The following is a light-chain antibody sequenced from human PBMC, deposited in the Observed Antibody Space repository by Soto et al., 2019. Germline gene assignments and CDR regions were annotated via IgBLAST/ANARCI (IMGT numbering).Light chain of an antibody. J-gene: IGLJ1*01. CDR3: SSYTSSSSYV. Sequence: QSVLTQPASVSGSPGQSITISCTGTSSDVGGYDYVSWYQQHPGKAPKLMIYDVRNRPPGVSNRFSGSQSGNTASLTISGLQAQDEADYYCSSYTSSSSYVFGTGTKLTVL. CDR2: DVR. V-gene: IGLV2-14*03. CDR1: SSDVGGYDY.